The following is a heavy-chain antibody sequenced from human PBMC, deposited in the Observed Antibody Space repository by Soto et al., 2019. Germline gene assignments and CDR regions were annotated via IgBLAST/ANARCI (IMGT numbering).Heavy chain of an antibody. V-gene: IGHV6-1*01. CDR3: ARVAYDMLTGDPRWFDP. CDR1: GDSVSSNSAA. D-gene: IGHD3-9*01. J-gene: IGHJ5*02. CDR2: TYYRSKWYN. Sequence: SQTLSLTCAISGDSVSSNSAAWNWIRQSPSRGLEWLGRTYYRSKWYNDYAVSVKSRITINPDTSKNQFSLQLNSVTPEDTAVYYCARVAYDMLTGDPRWFDPWGQGTLVTVSS.